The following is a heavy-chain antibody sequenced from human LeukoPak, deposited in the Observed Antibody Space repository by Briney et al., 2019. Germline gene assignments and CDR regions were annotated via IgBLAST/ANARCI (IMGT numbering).Heavy chain of an antibody. J-gene: IGHJ4*02. CDR1: GGTFSSYA. Sequence: ASVKVSCKASGGTFSSYAISWVRQAPGQGLEWMGGIIPIFGTANYAQKFQGRVTITADEPTSTAYMELSSLRSEDTAVYYCARPKLLWFGELFPLDYWGQGTLVTVSS. V-gene: IGHV1-69*13. CDR3: ARPKLLWFGELFPLDY. D-gene: IGHD3-10*01. CDR2: IIPIFGTA.